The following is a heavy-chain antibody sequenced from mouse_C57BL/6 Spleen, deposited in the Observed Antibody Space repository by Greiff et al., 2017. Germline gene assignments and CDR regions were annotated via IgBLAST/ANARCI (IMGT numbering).Heavy chain of an antibody. CDR3: ARGIYYECDESAMDY. D-gene: IGHD2-4*01. CDR1: GYTFTDYN. Sequence: EVKLVESGPELVKPGASVKMSCKASGYTFTDYNMHWVKQSHGKSLEWIGYINPNNGGTSYNQKFKGKATLTVNKSSSTAYMELRSPTSEDSAVYYCARGIYYECDESAMDYWGQGTSVTVSA. V-gene: IGHV1-22*01. J-gene: IGHJ4*01. CDR2: INPNNGGT.